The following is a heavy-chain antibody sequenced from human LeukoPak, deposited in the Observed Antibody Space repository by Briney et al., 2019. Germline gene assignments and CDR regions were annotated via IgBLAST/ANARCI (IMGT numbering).Heavy chain of an antibody. Sequence: SVKVSCXASGGTFSSYAISWVRQAPGQGLEWMGRIIPIFGTANYAQKFQGRVTITTDESTSTAYMELSSLRSEDTAVYYCASSGGNSGRDYWGQGTLVTVSS. CDR3: ASSGGNSGRDY. D-gene: IGHD4-23*01. J-gene: IGHJ4*02. V-gene: IGHV1-69*05. CDR1: GGTFSSYA. CDR2: IIPIFGTA.